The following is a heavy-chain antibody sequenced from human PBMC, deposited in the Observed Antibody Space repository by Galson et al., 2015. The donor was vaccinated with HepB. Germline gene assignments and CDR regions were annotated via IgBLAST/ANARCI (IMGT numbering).Heavy chain of an antibody. Sequence: CAISGDSVSSNNAAWNRIRQSPSRGLEWLGRTCYRSKWYNDYAVSVKSRITINSDTSKNQFSLHLDSMTPEDTAVYYCAREVSATGTVDIWGQGTVVTVSP. CDR2: TCYRSKWYN. V-gene: IGHV6-1*01. J-gene: IGHJ3*02. D-gene: IGHD1-1*01. CDR3: AREVSATGTVDI. CDR1: GDSVSSNNAA.